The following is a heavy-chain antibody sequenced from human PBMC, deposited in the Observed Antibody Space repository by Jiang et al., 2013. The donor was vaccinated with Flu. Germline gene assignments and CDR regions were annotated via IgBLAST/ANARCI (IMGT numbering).Heavy chain of an antibody. CDR3: ARSWAAVAVKEDHHCYYAMDV. CDR1: GFSLTTNGMC. V-gene: IGHV2-70*11. D-gene: IGHD6-19*01. CDR2: IDWDNDR. Sequence: KPTQTLTLTCTFSGFSLTTNGMCVNWIRQSPGKALEWLARIDWDNDRYYLTSLETRLSVSKDTSKNQVVLTMINMDPVDTATHYCARSWAAVAVKEDHHCYYAMDVWGQGTTVTVSS. J-gene: IGHJ6*02.